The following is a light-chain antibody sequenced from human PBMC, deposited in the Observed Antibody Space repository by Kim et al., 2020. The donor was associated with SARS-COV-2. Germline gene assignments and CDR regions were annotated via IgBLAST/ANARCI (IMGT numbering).Light chain of an antibody. CDR3: QVWDSSSDHRV. J-gene: IGLJ3*02. CDR2: YDS. CDR1: NIGSKS. V-gene: IGLV3-21*04. Sequence: APGKKARITCGGNNIGSKSVHWYQQKPGQAPVLVIYYDSDRHSGIPERSSGSNSGNTATLTISRVEAGDEADYYCQVWDSSSDHRVFGGGTQLTVL.